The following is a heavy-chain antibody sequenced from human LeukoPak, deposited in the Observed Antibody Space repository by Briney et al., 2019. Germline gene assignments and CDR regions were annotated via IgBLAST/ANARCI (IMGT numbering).Heavy chain of an antibody. CDR1: GYTFTGYY. Sequence: ASVKVSCKASGYTFTGYYMHWVRQAPGQGLEWMGWINPNSGGTNYAQKFQGRVTMSRDTSISKAYMELSRLTSDDTALYYCARTYTAVHYFDYWGQGTLVTVSS. V-gene: IGHV1-2*02. J-gene: IGHJ4*02. D-gene: IGHD2-21*02. CDR2: INPNSGGT. CDR3: ARTYTAVHYFDY.